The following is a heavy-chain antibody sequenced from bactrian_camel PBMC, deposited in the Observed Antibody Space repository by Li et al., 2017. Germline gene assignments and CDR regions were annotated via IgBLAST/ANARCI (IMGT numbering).Heavy chain of an antibody. CDR1: EYTYNRNC. V-gene: IGHV3S1*01. J-gene: IGHJ4*01. CDR2: IATGSGNT. Sequence: HVQLVESGGGSVQAGGSLRLSCAASEYTYNRNCMAWFRQAPGKEREGVARIATGSGNTYYADSVKGRFTTSQDNAKNTVYLQMDRLKSEDTALYYCATRVSSDCTFSTPDGCYSHRGQGTQVTVS. D-gene: IGHD2*01.